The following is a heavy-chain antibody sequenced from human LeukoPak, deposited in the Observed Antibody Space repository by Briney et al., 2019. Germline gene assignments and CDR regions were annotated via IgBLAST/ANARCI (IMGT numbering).Heavy chain of an antibody. V-gene: IGHV3-23*01. CDR2: ISGSGGST. CDR3: AKDVRYDILTGYYDAGGYFDY. J-gene: IGHJ4*02. D-gene: IGHD3-9*01. CDR1: GFTFSSYA. Sequence: GGSLRLSCAASGFTFSSYAMSWVRQAPGKGLEWVSAISGSGGSTYHADSVKGRFTISRDNSKNTLYLQMNSLRAEDTAVYYCAKDVRYDILTGYYDAGGYFDYWGQGTLVTVSS.